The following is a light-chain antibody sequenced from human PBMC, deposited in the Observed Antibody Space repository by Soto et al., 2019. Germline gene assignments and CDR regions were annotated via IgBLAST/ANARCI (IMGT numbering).Light chain of an antibody. CDR1: QGISNY. Sequence: DMQVTQSPCSLSASVGDRVTITCRASQGISNYLAWYQQKPGKVPKLLIYAASTLQSGVPSRFSGSGSGTDFTLTISSLQPEDVATYYCQKYNSALWTFGQGTKVDIK. CDR3: QKYNSALWT. CDR2: AAS. V-gene: IGKV1-27*01. J-gene: IGKJ1*01.